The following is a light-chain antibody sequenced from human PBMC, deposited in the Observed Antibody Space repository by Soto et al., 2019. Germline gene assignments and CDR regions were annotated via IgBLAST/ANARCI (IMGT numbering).Light chain of an antibody. J-gene: IGKJ4*01. V-gene: IGKV1-5*03. CDR2: KAS. CDR3: QPYNSYVT. Sequence: DIKMTQSPSTLSASVGDRVTITCRASQSISSWLAWYQQKPGKAPKLLIYKASSLESGVPSMFSGSGSGTEFTLTISSLQPDDFATYYCQPYNSYVTFGGGTKVEIK. CDR1: QSISSW.